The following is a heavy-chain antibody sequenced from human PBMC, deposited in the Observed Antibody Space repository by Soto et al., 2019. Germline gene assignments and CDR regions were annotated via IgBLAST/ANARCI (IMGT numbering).Heavy chain of an antibody. CDR1: GYTFTSYA. CDR3: ARDFITIFGVDYYGMDV. V-gene: IGHV1-3*01. Sequence: GASVKVSCKASGYTFTSYAMHWVRQAPGQRLEWMGWINAGNGNTKYSQKFQGRVTITRDTSASTAYMELSSLRSEDTAVYYCARDFITIFGVDYYGMDVWGQGTTVTVSS. J-gene: IGHJ6*02. CDR2: INAGNGNT. D-gene: IGHD3-3*01.